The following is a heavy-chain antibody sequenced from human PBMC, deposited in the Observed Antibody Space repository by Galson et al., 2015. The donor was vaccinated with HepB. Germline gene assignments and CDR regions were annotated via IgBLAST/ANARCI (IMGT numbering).Heavy chain of an antibody. CDR2: IYYSGST. CDR1: GGSISSYY. J-gene: IGHJ3*02. V-gene: IGHV4-59*01. CDR3: ARGGSYSAFDI. Sequence: TLSLTCTVSGGSISSYYWSWIRQPPGKGLEWIGYIYYSGSTNYNPSLKSRVTISVDTSKNQFSLKLSSVTAADTAVYYCARGGSYSAFDIWGQGTMVTVSS. D-gene: IGHD1-26*01.